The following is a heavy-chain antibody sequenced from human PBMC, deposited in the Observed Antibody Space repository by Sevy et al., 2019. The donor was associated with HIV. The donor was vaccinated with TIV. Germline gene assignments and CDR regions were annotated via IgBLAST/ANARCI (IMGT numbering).Heavy chain of an antibody. Sequence: ASVKVSCKASGGTFSSYAISWVRQAPGRGLEWMGGIIPIFGTANYAQKFQGRVTITADESTSTAYMELSSLRSEDTAVYYCARDLNYYDSSGYHTFDYWGQGTLVTVSS. D-gene: IGHD3-22*01. CDR3: ARDLNYYDSSGYHTFDY. J-gene: IGHJ4*02. CDR1: GGTFSSYA. V-gene: IGHV1-69*13. CDR2: IIPIFGTA.